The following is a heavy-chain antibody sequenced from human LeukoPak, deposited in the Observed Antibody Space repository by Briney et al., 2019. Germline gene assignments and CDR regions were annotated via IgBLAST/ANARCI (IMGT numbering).Heavy chain of an antibody. V-gene: IGHV3-23*01. CDR1: RFIFSNYV. J-gene: IGHJ4*02. CDR2: ISGSGGKT. Sequence: GGSLRLSCAASRFIFSNYVMTWVRQAPGKGPEWVSSISGSGGKTYYADSVKGRFTISRDNSKNTLYLQMNSLRAEDTAVYYCANTGGLGYWGQGSLVSVCS. CDR3: ANTGGLGY. D-gene: IGHD2-8*02.